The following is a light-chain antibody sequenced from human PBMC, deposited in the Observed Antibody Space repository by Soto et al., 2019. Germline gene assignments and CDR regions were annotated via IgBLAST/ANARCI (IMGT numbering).Light chain of an antibody. J-gene: IGLJ1*01. CDR3: CSYAGGSKV. Sequence: SVLTQPASVAGSPGQSITISCTGTSSDVGSYKFVSWYQQYPGKAPKLMIYEGSKRPSGVSDRFSGSKSGNTASLPISGLQAEDEADYFCCSYAGGSKVFRVGTKVTVL. V-gene: IGLV2-23*01. CDR2: EGS. CDR1: SSDVGSYKF.